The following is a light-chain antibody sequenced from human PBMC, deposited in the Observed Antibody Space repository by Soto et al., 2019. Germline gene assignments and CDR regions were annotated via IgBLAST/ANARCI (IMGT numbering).Light chain of an antibody. CDR2: AAS. V-gene: IGKV1-39*01. Sequence: DIQMTQSPSSLSASVGDSVTITCRASQSISSYLNWYQQKPGKAPKLLIYAASSLQSGVQSRFSGSGSGTDFTLTISSLQPEDFATYYCQQSYSTPRTFGQGTKVESK. CDR1: QSISSY. J-gene: IGKJ1*01. CDR3: QQSYSTPRT.